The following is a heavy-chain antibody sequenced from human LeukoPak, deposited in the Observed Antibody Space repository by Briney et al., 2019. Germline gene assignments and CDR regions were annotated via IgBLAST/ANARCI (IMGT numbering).Heavy chain of an antibody. CDR1: GYTFTGYY. J-gene: IGHJ6*03. CDR3: ARSITMVRGVRYYYMDV. Sequence: ASVKVSCKASGYTFTGYYMHWVRQAPGQGLEWMGWINPNSGGTNYAQKFQGRVTMTRDTSISTAYMELSSLRSEDTAVYYCARSITMVRGVRYYYMDVWGKGTTVTVSS. CDR2: INPNSGGT. V-gene: IGHV1-2*02. D-gene: IGHD3-10*01.